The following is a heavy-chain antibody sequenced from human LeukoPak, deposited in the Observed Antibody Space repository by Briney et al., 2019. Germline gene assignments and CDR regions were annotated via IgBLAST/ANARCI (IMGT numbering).Heavy chain of an antibody. CDR1: GYTFTGYY. CDR2: INPNSGGT. CDR3: ARDPLVRGVITLDYYYYGMDV. D-gene: IGHD3-10*01. J-gene: IGHJ6*02. Sequence: GSVKVSCKASGYTFTGYYMHWVRQAPGQGLEWMGWINPNSGGTNYAQKFQGRVTMTRDTSISTAYMELSRLKSDDTAVYYCARDPLVRGVITLDYYYYGMDVWGQGSTVSVSS. V-gene: IGHV1-2*02.